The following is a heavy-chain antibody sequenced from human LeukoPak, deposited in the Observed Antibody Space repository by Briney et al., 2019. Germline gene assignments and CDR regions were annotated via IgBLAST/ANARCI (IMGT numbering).Heavy chain of an antibody. D-gene: IGHD6-13*01. Sequence: GASVKVSCKASGYTFTSYGISWVRQAPGQGLKWMGWISAYNGNTNYAQKLQGRVTMTTDTSTSTAYMELRSLRSDDTAVYYCARGRAAAATYNWFDPWGQGTLVTVSS. J-gene: IGHJ5*02. V-gene: IGHV1-18*04. CDR2: ISAYNGNT. CDR1: GYTFTSYG. CDR3: ARGRAAAATYNWFDP.